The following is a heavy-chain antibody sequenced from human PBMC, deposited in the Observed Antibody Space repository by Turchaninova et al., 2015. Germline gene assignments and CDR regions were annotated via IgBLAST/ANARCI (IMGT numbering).Heavy chain of an antibody. CDR1: GVSISSSNYY. J-gene: IGHJ4*02. V-gene: IGHV4-39*01. CDR3: AGAFEY. CDR2: IFYSGST. Sequence: QLQLQESGPGLVKPSETLSLTCTVSGVSISSSNYYWGCIRQPPGKGLEWIGSIFYSGSTYYNPSLESRLTISVYTPKNQFSLKLSSVTAADTAVYYCAGAFEYWGQGTLVTVSS.